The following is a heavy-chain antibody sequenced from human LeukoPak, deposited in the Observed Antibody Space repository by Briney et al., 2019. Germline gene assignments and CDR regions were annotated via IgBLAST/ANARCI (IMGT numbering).Heavy chain of an antibody. CDR2: VNPNSGGT. V-gene: IGHV1-2*02. CDR1: GYTFTDYY. CDR3: ARPTKHDYSKPLDY. D-gene: IGHD4-11*01. Sequence: GASVRVSCKASGYTFTDYYLHWLRQAPGQGLEWMGWVNPNSGGTNYAQKFQGRVTMTRDTSISTAYMELSRLRSDDTAVYYCARPTKHDYSKPLDYWGQGTLVTVSS. J-gene: IGHJ4*02.